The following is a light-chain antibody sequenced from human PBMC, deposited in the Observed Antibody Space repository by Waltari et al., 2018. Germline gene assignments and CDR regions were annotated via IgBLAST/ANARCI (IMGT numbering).Light chain of an antibody. CDR2: QAS. J-gene: IGKJ1*01. CDR3: QHYVSLPVT. Sequence: EIVLTQSPGTLSLSSGERATLSCRTSQSISKYLAWYQQKPGQAPRLLIYQASSSATGIPDRFRGSGSETDFSLTISRLEPEDFAVYYCQHYVSLPVTFGQGTKVEIK. CDR1: QSISKY. V-gene: IGKV3-20*01.